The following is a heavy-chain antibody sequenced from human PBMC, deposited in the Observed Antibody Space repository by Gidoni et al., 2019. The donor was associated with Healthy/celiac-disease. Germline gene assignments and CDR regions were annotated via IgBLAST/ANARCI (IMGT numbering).Heavy chain of an antibody. CDR2: IKSKTDGGTT. D-gene: IGHD3-10*02. CDR1: GFTFSNAW. J-gene: IGHJ5*02. Sequence: EVQLVESGGGLVKPGGSLSLSCAASGFTFSNAWMNWVRQAPGKGLEWVGRIKSKTDGGTTDYAAPVKGRFTISRDDSKNTLYLQMNSLKTEDTAVYYCTTDPNQQITMSPWGQGTLVTVSS. V-gene: IGHV3-15*07. CDR3: TTDPNQQITMSP.